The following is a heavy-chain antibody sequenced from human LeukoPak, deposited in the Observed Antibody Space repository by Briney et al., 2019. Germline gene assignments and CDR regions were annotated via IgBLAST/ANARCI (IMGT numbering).Heavy chain of an antibody. V-gene: IGHV3-30*18. CDR3: AKVVVPAAMGGDYFDY. J-gene: IGHJ4*02. D-gene: IGHD2-2*01. Sequence: GRSLRLSCAASGFTFSSYGMHRVRQAPGKGLEWVAVISYDGSNKYYADSVKGRFTISRDNSKNTLYLQMNSLRAEDTAVYYSAKVVVPAAMGGDYFDYWGQGTLVTVSS. CDR2: ISYDGSNK. CDR1: GFTFSSYG.